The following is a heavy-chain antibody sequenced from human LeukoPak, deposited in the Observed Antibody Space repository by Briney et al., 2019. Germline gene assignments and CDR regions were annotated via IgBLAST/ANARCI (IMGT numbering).Heavy chain of an antibody. CDR1: GGSISSYY. CDR2: IYYSGST. V-gene: IGHV4-59*01. CDR3: AGMSYSNYDNWFDP. Sequence: SETLSLTCTVSGGSISSYYWSWIRQPPGKGLEWIGYIYYSGSTNYNPSLKSRVTISVDTSKNQFSLKLSSVTAADTAVYYCAGMSYSNYDNWFDPWGQGTLVTVSS. J-gene: IGHJ5*02. D-gene: IGHD4-11*01.